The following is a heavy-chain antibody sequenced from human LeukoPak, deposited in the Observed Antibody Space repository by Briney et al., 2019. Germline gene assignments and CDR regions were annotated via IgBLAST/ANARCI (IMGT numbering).Heavy chain of an antibody. CDR1: GYTFTSYG. V-gene: IGHV1-18*01. J-gene: IGHJ5*02. CDR3: AKRREGNWFDP. D-gene: IGHD5-24*01. Sequence: ASVKVSCKASGYTFTSYGISWVRQAPGQGLEWMGWINTYDGKTNYAQKFQGRVTMTTDTSTSTAYMELRSLRSDDTAVYYCAKRREGNWFDPWGQGTLVTVS. CDR2: INTYDGKT.